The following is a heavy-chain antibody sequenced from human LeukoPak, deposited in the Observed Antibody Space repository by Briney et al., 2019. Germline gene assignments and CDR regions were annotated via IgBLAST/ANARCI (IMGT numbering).Heavy chain of an antibody. J-gene: IGHJ1*01. CDR3: APIPHSGYDLYFQH. V-gene: IGHV1-3*01. D-gene: IGHD5-12*01. CDR2: INAGNGNT. Sequence: GASVKVSCKASGYTFTSYAMHWVRQAPGQRLEWMGWINAGNGNTKYSQKFQDRVTITRDTSASTAYMELSSLRSEDTAVYYCAPIPHSGYDLYFQHWGQGTLVTVSS. CDR1: GYTFTSYA.